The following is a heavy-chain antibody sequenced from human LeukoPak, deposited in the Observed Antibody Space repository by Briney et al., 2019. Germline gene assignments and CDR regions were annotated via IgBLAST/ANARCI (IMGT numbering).Heavy chain of an antibody. CDR3: ARGSEHSSGCIGY. CDR1: GFTVSSNY. J-gene: IGHJ4*02. V-gene: IGHV3-66*02. Sequence: PGGSLRLSCAASGFTVSSNYMSWVRQAPGKGLEWVSVVYSGGSTYYADSVKGRFTISRDNSKNTLYLQMNSLRAEDTAVYYCARGSEHSSGCIGYWGQGTLVTVSS. CDR2: VYSGGST. D-gene: IGHD6-19*01.